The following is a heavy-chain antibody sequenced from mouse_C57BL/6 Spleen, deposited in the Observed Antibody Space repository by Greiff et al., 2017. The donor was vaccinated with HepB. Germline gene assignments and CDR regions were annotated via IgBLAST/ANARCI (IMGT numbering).Heavy chain of an antibody. V-gene: IGHV5-4*01. Sequence: EVNVVESGGGLVKPGGSLKLSCAASGFTFSSYAMSWVRQTPEKRLEWVATISDGGSYTYYPDNVKGRFTISRDNAKNNLYLQMSHLKSEDTAMYYCARDTSSPHYYAMDYWGQGTSVTVSS. J-gene: IGHJ4*01. CDR2: ISDGGSYT. CDR3: ARDTSSPHYYAMDY. D-gene: IGHD1-1*01. CDR1: GFTFSSYA.